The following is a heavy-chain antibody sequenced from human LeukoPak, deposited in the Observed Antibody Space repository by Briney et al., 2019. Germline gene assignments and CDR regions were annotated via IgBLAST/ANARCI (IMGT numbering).Heavy chain of an antibody. J-gene: IGHJ4*02. D-gene: IGHD3-3*01. CDR2: IRNDGTTK. Sequence: GGSLRLSCAASGFTFSSYSMNWVRQAPGKGLEWVAFIRNDGTTKNYADSVKGRFTISRDNSKNTLYLQMNSLRAEDTAVYYCASRAVPRTIDYFDYWGRGTLVTVSS. V-gene: IGHV3-30*02. CDR1: GFTFSSYS. CDR3: ASRAVPRTIDYFDY.